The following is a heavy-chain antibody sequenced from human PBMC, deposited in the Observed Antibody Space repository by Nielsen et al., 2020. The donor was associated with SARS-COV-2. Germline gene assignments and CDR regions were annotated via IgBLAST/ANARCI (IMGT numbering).Heavy chain of an antibody. CDR3: ARQILQDGDYLWFDP. Sequence: SETLFLTCTVSGGSISSSSYYWGWIRQPPGKGLEWIGSIYYSGSTYYNPSLKSRVTISVDTSKNQFSLKLSSVTAADTAVYYCARQILQDGDYLWFDPWGQGTLVTVSS. CDR2: IYYSGST. V-gene: IGHV4-39*01. D-gene: IGHD4-17*01. CDR1: GGSISSSSYY. J-gene: IGHJ5*02.